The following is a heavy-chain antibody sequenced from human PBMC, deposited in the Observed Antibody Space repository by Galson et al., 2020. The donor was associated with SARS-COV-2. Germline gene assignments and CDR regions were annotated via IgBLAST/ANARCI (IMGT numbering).Heavy chain of an antibody. V-gene: IGHV5-51*01. CDR2: IYPGDSDT. D-gene: IGHD4-17*01. CDR3: ARQGYGDYSYDY. CDR1: GYTFNTYY. J-gene: IGHJ4*02. Sequence: ASVKVSCKGSGYTFNTYYIAWVRQMPGKGLEWMGVIYPGDSDTTYNPSFQGQVTISADKSTATAYLQWTSLKASDTAMYYCARQGYGDYSYDYWCLGTLVTVSS.